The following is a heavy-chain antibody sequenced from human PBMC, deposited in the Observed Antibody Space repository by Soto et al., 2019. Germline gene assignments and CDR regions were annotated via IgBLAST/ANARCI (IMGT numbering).Heavy chain of an antibody. Sequence: QVQLQESGPGLVKPSQTLSLTCSISGASISSDDYYWSWFRQPPGKGLEWIGYISYSGSTYYNQSIKSRITISVDTSTTQFSLILSSVTAADTAVFYCAREVNNYYGMDVWGQGTTVTVSS. V-gene: IGHV4-30-4*01. J-gene: IGHJ6*02. CDR1: GASISSDDYY. CDR2: ISYSGST. CDR3: AREVNNYYGMDV.